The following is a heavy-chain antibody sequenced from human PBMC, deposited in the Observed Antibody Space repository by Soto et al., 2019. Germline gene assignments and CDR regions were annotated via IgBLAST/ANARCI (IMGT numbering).Heavy chain of an antibody. CDR1: GYTFTSYY. V-gene: IGHV1-46*01. J-gene: IGHJ3*02. Sequence: GASVKVSCKASGYTFTSYYMHWVRQAPGQGLEWMGIINPSGGSTSYAQKFQGRVTMTRDTSTSTVYMELSSLRSEDPAVYYCASASVYNVFDIWGKGTMVTVSS. CDR2: INPSGGST. CDR3: ASASVYNVFDI. D-gene: IGHD2-2*02.